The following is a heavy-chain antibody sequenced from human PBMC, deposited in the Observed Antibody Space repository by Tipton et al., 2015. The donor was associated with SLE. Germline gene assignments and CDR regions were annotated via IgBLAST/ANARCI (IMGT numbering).Heavy chain of an antibody. CDR3: ARDREEWELDY. Sequence: SLRLSCAASGFTVSSNYMSWVRQAPGKGLEWVSSISSSSSYIYYADSVKGRFTISRDNAKNSLYLQMNSLRAEDTAVYYCARDREEWELDYWGQGTLVTVSS. J-gene: IGHJ4*02. D-gene: IGHD1-26*01. CDR1: GFTVSSNY. CDR2: ISSSSSYI. V-gene: IGHV3-21*01.